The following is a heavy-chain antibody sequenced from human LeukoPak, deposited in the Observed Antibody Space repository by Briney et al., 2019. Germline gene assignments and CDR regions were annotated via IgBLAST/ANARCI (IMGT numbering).Heavy chain of an antibody. V-gene: IGHV3-30-3*01. Sequence: PGGSLRLSCAASGFTFSSYAMHWVRQAPGKGLEWVAVISYDGSNKYYADSVKGRFTISRDNSKNTLYLQMNSLRAEDTAVYYCARGNDFWSGYSMGDYWGLGTLVTVSS. D-gene: IGHD3-3*01. CDR1: GFTFSSYA. CDR2: ISYDGSNK. CDR3: ARGNDFWSGYSMGDY. J-gene: IGHJ4*02.